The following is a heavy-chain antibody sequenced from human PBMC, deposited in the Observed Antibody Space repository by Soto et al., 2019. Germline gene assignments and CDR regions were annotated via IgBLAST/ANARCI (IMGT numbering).Heavy chain of an antibody. V-gene: IGHV1-46*03. D-gene: IGHD3-22*01. Sequence: VQLVQSGAEVKRPGASVKISCKASGDTLSTYYMHWARQAPGQGLEWMGIINPRSGKTNYPQKFKGRVTMTRDTSTTTVYMELSTLRSEDTAMYYCARGVGYSDSRGYPFDYWGQGTLVTVSS. J-gene: IGHJ4*02. CDR1: GDTLSTYY. CDR3: ARGVGYSDSRGYPFDY. CDR2: INPRSGKT.